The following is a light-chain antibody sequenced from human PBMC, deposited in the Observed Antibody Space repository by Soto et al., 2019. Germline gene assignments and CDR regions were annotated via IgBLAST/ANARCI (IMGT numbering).Light chain of an antibody. V-gene: IGLV3-21*04. J-gene: IGLJ2*01. CDR2: YDT. CDR1: NIGSKS. CDR3: QVWDGAGDRVV. Sequence: SSELTQPPSVSVAPGKTARITCGGDNIGSKSVHWYQQKPGQAPVLVIYYDTDRPSGIPERFSGSKSGNTATLTISRVEAGDEDDYYCQVWDGAGDRVVFGGGTKLTVL.